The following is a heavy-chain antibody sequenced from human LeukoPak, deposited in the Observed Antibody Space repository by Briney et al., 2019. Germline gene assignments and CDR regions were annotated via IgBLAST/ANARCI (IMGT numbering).Heavy chain of an antibody. CDR3: ARDWLSYYYYMDV. D-gene: IGHD6-19*01. CDR2: IYYSGST. CDR1: GGSISSSSYY. V-gene: IGHV4-39*07. Sequence: SETLSLTYTVSGGSISSSSYYWGWIRQPPGKGLEWIGSIYYSGSTYYNPSLKSRVTISVDTSKNQFSLKLSSVTAADTAVYYCARDWLSYYYYMDVWGKGTTVTVSS. J-gene: IGHJ6*03.